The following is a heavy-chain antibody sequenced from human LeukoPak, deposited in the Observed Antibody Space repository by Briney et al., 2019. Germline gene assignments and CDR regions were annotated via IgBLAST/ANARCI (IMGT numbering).Heavy chain of an antibody. CDR3: ARLYVVVVAANASDY. J-gene: IGHJ4*02. V-gene: IGHV3-21*01. Sequence: PGGSLRPSCAASGFTFSSYSMNWVRQAPGKGLEWVSSISSSSSYIYYADSVKGRFTISRDNAKNSLYLQMNSLRAEDTAVYYCARLYVVVVAANASDYWGQGTLVTVSS. CDR1: GFTFSSYS. CDR2: ISSSSSYI. D-gene: IGHD2-15*01.